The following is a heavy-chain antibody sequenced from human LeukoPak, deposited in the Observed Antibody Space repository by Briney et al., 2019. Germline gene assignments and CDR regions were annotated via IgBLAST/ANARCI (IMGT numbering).Heavy chain of an antibody. CDR3: ARGEAGRLDY. V-gene: IGHV3-30-3*01. Sequence: GGSLRLSCVASGFLFSNCAMHRVRQAPGKGLEWVAVISYDGSNKYYADSVKGRFTISRDNSKNTLYLQMNSLRAEDTAVYYCARGEAGRLDYWGQGTLVTVSS. CDR1: GFLFSNCA. CDR2: ISYDGSNK. D-gene: IGHD1-26*01. J-gene: IGHJ4*02.